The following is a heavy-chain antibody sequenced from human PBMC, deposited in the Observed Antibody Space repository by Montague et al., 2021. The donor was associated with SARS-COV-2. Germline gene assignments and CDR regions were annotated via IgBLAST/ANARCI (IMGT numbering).Heavy chain of an antibody. CDR3: ARDRIVPAAMPGGGDYGDYGEPEYYFDY. CDR1: GFTFSSYA. J-gene: IGHJ4*02. V-gene: IGHV3-30*04. CDR2: ISYDGSNK. Sequence: SLRLSCAASGFTFSSYAMHWVRQAPGKGLEWVAVISYDGSNKYYADSVKGRFTISRDNSKNTLYLQMNSLRAEDTAVYYCARDRIVPAAMPGGGDYGDYGEPEYYFDYWGQGTLVTVSS. D-gene: IGHD2-2*01.